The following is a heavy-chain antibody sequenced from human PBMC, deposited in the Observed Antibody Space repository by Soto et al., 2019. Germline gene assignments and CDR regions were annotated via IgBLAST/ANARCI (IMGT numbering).Heavy chain of an antibody. J-gene: IGHJ4*02. D-gene: IGHD6-19*01. Sequence: PGGSLRLSCAASGCTFISYAMIWVRQAPGKGLEWVSAISGSGGSTYYADSVKGRFTISRDNSKNTLYLQMNSLRAEDTAVYYCAKDISYSSGWSDYWGQGTLVTSPQ. V-gene: IGHV3-23*01. CDR3: AKDISYSSGWSDY. CDR2: ISGSGGST. CDR1: GCTFISYA.